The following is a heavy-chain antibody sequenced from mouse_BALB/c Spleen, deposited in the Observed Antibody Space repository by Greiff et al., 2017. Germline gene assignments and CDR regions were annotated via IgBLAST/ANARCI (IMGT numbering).Heavy chain of an antibody. CDR2: INPSSGYT. V-gene: IGHV1-4*01. Sequence: QVQLQQSGAELARPGASVKMSCKASGYTFTSYTMHWVKQRPGQGLEWIGYINPSSGYTNYNQKFKDKATLTADKSSSTAYMQLSSLTSEDSAVYYCAREDGYYGYEGKYFDYWGQGTTLTVSS. CDR1: GYTFTSYT. J-gene: IGHJ2*01. D-gene: IGHD1-2*01. CDR3: AREDGYYGYEGKYFDY.